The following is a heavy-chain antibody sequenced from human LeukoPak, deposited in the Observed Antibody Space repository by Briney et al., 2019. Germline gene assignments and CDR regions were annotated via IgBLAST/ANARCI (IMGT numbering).Heavy chain of an antibody. D-gene: IGHD6-13*01. CDR1: GFTFSSYS. CDR3: ARESPSSWNH. CDR2: ISSSSSYI. Sequence: PGGSLRLSCAASGFTFSSYSMNWVRQAPGKGLEWVSSISSSSSYIYYAASVKGRFAISRDNAKNSLYLQMNSLRAEDTAVYYCARESPSSWNHWGQGTLVTVSS. J-gene: IGHJ4*02. V-gene: IGHV3-21*01.